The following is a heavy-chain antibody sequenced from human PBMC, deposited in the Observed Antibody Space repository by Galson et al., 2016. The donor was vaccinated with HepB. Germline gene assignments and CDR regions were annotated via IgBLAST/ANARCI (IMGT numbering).Heavy chain of an antibody. D-gene: IGHD5-24*01. CDR2: IYYSGNT. J-gene: IGHJ4*02. CDR1: GASMSAYY. CDR3: ARGEGYNFY. V-gene: IGHV4-59*01. Sequence: SETLSLTCTVSGASMSAYYWTWIRQPPGEGLEWIGHIYYSGNTNYNPSLKSRVTISVGTSKNQFSLNLRSVTAADTAGYYCARGEGYNFYWGQGTLVTVSS.